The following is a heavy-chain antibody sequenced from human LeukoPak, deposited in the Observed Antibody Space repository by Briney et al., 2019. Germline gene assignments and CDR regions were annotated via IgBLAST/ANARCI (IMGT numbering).Heavy chain of an antibody. CDR2: IYHSGST. D-gene: IGHD1/OR15-1a*01. Sequence: PSGTLSLTCAVSGGSISSSNWWSWVRQPPGKGLEWIGEIYHSGSTNYNPSLKSRVTMSVDTSKNQFSLKLSSVTAADTAVYYCALEQRKAFDYWGQGTLVTVSS. V-gene: IGHV4-4*02. J-gene: IGHJ4*02. CDR1: GGSISSSNW. CDR3: ALEQRKAFDY.